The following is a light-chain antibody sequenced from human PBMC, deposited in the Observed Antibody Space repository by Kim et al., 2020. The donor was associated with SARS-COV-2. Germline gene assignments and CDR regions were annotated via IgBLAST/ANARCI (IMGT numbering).Light chain of an antibody. V-gene: IGKV1-27*01. CDR3: QKYNSAPWT. J-gene: IGKJ1*01. Sequence: SESVGDRVTITCRASQDINNFLAWYQQKPGKPPNLLIYDVSALRPGVPSRFSGSGSGTDFTLTISSLQPEDVATYFCQKYNSAPWTFGQGTKLEI. CDR2: DVS. CDR1: QDINNF.